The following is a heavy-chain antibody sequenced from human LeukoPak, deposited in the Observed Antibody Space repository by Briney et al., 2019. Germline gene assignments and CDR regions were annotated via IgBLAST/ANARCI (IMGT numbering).Heavy chain of an antibody. Sequence: PGGSLRLPCAASGFTLDDYGMSWVRQAPGKGLEWVSGINWNGGSTGYADSVKGRLPISRDNAKNSLYLQMNSLRAEDTALYYCARVFMEMATSLIDYWGQGNLVTVSS. CDR3: ARVFMEMATSLIDY. V-gene: IGHV3-20*04. D-gene: IGHD5-24*01. CDR2: INWNGGST. CDR1: GFTLDDYG. J-gene: IGHJ4*02.